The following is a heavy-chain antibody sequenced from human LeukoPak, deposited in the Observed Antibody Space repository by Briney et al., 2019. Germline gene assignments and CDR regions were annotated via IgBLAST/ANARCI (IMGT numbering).Heavy chain of an antibody. CDR1: GGSISSYY. J-gene: IGHJ4*02. CDR3: ARLRLGGITGTTPTVFDY. CDR2: IYYSGST. V-gene: IGHV4-59*12. D-gene: IGHD1-20*01. Sequence: PSETLSLTCTASGGSISSYYWSWIRQPPGKGLEWIGYIYYSGSTNYNPSLKSRVTISVDTSKNQFSLKLSSVTAADTAVYYCARLRLGGITGTTPTVFDYWGQGTLVTVSS.